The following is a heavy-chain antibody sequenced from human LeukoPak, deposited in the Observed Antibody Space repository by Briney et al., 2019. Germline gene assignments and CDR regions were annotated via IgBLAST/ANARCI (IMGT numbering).Heavy chain of an antibody. CDR2: IIPIFGTA. CDR1: GGTFSSYA. Sequence: ASVKVSCKASGGTFSSYAISWVRQAPGQGLEWMGGIIPIFGTANYAQKFQGRVTITADESTSTAYMELSSLRSEDTAVYYCARALPAYYYDSSGYYRSDYWGQGTLVTVSS. CDR3: ARALPAYYYDSSGYYRSDY. D-gene: IGHD3-22*01. V-gene: IGHV1-69*01. J-gene: IGHJ4*02.